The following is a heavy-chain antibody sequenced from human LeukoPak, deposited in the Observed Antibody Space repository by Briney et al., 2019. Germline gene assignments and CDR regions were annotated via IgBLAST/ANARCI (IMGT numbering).Heavy chain of an antibody. Sequence: GGSLTLSCAVSGFTFSNYWVTWVRQAPGKGLEWVANIKPDGSEKYYVDSVKGRFTISRDNAKNSLFLQMNSLRAEDTAVYYCARDGDDYGDYYFDHWGQGTLVTVSS. CDR1: GFTFSNYW. CDR2: IKPDGSEK. J-gene: IGHJ4*02. CDR3: ARDGDDYGDYYFDH. V-gene: IGHV3-7*01. D-gene: IGHD4-17*01.